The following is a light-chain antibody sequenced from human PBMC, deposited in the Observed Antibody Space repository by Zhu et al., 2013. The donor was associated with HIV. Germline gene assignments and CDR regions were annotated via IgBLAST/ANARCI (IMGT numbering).Light chain of an antibody. J-gene: IGKJ4*01. CDR1: QSISNW. CDR3: QKYNSAPLT. Sequence: DIQMTQSPYTLSASVGDRVTITCRASQSISNWLAWYQQKPGKAPKLLIYDASSLESGVPSRFSGSGSGTEFTLTISSLQPDDFATYYCQKYNSAPLTFGGGTKVEIK. CDR2: DAS. V-gene: IGKV1-5*01.